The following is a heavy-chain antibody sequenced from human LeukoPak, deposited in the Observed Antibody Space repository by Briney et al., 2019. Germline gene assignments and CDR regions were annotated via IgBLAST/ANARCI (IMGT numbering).Heavy chain of an antibody. CDR1: GGTFSSYG. J-gene: IGHJ3*02. V-gene: IGHV1-69*13. Sequence: GASVKVSCKASGGTFSSYGISWVRQAPGQGLEWMGGIIPIFGTANYAQKFQGRVTIIADESTTTAYMEMSRLRSEDTALYYCARTVLVVVSRVRGALDIWGQGTMVTVST. D-gene: IGHD2-2*01. CDR2: IIPIFGTA. CDR3: ARTVLVVVSRVRGALDI.